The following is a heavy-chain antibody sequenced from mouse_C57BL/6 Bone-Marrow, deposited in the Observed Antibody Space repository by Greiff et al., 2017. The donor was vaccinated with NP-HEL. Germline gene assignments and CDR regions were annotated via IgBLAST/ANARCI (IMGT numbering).Heavy chain of an antibody. V-gene: IGHV1-59*01. CDR3: ARVSAWFAY. CDR2: IDPSDSYT. J-gene: IGHJ3*01. CDR1: GYTFTSYW. Sequence: VKLQQPGAELVRPGTSVKLSCKASGYTFTSYWMHWVKQRPGQGLEWIGVIDPSDSYTNYNQKFKGKATLTVDTSSSTAYMQLSSLTSEDSAVYYCARVSAWFAYWSQGTLVTVSA.